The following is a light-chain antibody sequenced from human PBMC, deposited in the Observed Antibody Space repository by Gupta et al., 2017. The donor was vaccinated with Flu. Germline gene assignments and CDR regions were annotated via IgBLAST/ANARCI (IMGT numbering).Light chain of an antibody. CDR3: QKVNYWPHI. Sequence: EIVLTQSPGTLSVSPGERATLSCRASQSVSSNLAWYQQRPGQAPRLLIYGTSTRATGIPARFSGSGSGTEFTLTISSLQSEDFAAYYCQKVNYWPHIFGQGTKLEIK. V-gene: IGKV3-15*01. CDR2: GTS. J-gene: IGKJ2*01. CDR1: QSVSSN.